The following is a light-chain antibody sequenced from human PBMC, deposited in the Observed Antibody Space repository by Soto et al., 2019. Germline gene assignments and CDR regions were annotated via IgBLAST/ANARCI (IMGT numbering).Light chain of an antibody. Sequence: DIQMTQSPSSLSASVGDRVTITCRASQSNTVYLNWYQQKPGKAPKLLISAASNLQSGVPSRFSGSGSGTDFTLTISSLQPEDFATYYCQQTSNTLPWAFGQGTKVEIK. CDR1: QSNTVY. V-gene: IGKV1-39*01. J-gene: IGKJ1*01. CDR3: QQTSNTLPWA. CDR2: AAS.